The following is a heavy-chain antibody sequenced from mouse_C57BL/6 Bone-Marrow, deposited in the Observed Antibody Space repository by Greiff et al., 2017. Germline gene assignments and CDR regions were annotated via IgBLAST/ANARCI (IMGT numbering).Heavy chain of an antibody. J-gene: IGHJ4*01. Sequence: QVQLKQPGAELVKPGASVKMSCKASGYTFTSYWITWVKQRPGQGLEWIGDIYPGSGSTNYNEKFKSKATLTVDKSSSTAYMQLSSLTSEDSAVYYGARHYGSSFYYAMDYWGQGTSVTVSS. CDR3: ARHYGSSFYYAMDY. CDR1: GYTFTSYW. D-gene: IGHD1-1*01. V-gene: IGHV1-55*01. CDR2: IYPGSGST.